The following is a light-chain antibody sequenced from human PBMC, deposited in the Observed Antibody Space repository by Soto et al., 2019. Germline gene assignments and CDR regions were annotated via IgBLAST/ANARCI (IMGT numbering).Light chain of an antibody. V-gene: IGKV1-39*01. CDR2: AAS. Sequence: IQMTQSPSSLSASVGDRVAITCRASQSISNYLNWFQQKPGKAPKLLIYAASSLQIGVPSRFSGGGSGTDFTLVISSLQPEDFATYYCQQLHTYPWTFGQGTKVDIK. CDR3: QQLHTYPWT. J-gene: IGKJ1*01. CDR1: QSISNY.